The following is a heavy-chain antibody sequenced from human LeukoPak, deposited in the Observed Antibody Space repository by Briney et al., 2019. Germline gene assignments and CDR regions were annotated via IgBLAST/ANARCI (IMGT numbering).Heavy chain of an antibody. V-gene: IGHV7-4-1*02. CDR2: INTNTGNP. CDR3: ARDGFDVDIVATNWFDP. Sequence: ASVKVSCKASGYTFTSYAMNWVRQAPGQGLEWMGWINTNTGNPTYAQGFTGRFVFSLDTSVSTAYLQISSLKAEDTAVYYCARDGFDVDIVATNWFDPWGQGTLVTVSS. CDR1: GYTFTSYA. D-gene: IGHD5-12*01. J-gene: IGHJ5*02.